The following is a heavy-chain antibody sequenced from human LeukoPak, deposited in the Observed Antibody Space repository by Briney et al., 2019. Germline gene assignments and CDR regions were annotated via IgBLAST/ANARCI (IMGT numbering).Heavy chain of an antibody. CDR2: ISSSRSYI. Sequence: GGSLRLSCVASGFTFSSYSMNWVRQAPGKGLEWGSSISSSRSYIYYADSVKGRFTISRDNAKNSLYLQMNSLRAEDTAVYYCARETDYGGNSALDYWGQGTLVTVSS. D-gene: IGHD4-23*01. CDR1: GFTFSSYS. V-gene: IGHV3-21*01. CDR3: ARETDYGGNSALDY. J-gene: IGHJ4*02.